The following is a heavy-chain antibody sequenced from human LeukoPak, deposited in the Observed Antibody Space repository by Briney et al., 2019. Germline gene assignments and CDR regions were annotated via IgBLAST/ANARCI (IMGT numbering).Heavy chain of an antibody. D-gene: IGHD2-8*02. Sequence: VWSLRLSCATSGFTFSRHWMSWVRQTPGKGPEWVANIKQDGSERYYVHSVRGRFTISRDNAKNSLYLQMNSLRAEDTAVYYCTRAGGQSTDLAYWGQGLLVPVSS. CDR2: IKQDGSER. CDR1: GFTFSRHW. J-gene: IGHJ4*02. V-gene: IGHV3-7*01. CDR3: TRAGGQSTDLAY.